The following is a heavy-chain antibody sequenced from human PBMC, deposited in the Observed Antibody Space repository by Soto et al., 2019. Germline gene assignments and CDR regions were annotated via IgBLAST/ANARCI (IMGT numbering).Heavy chain of an antibody. CDR3: ARVPMRYYDSSGYSFSYFQH. D-gene: IGHD3-22*01. CDR1: GYTFTIYG. Sequence: VASVKVSCTASGYTFTIYGISWVRQAPGQGLEWMGWISAYNGNTNNAQKLQGRVTMTTDTSTSTDYMELRSLRSDDTAVYYCARVPMRYYDSSGYSFSYFQHWGQGTLVTVSS. V-gene: IGHV1-18*01. CDR2: ISAYNGNT. J-gene: IGHJ1*01.